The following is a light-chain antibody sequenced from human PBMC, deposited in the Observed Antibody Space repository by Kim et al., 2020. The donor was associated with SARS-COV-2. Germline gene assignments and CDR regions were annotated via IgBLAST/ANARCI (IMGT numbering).Light chain of an antibody. CDR3: QQRSNWPPEIT. Sequence: EIVLTQSPATLSLSPGKRATLSCRAGQSVSSYLAWYQQKPGQAPRLLIYDASNRATGIPARFSGSGSGTDFTLTISSLEPEDFAVYYCQQRSNWPPEITFGGGTKVEIK. CDR2: DAS. V-gene: IGKV3-11*01. CDR1: QSVSSY. J-gene: IGKJ4*01.